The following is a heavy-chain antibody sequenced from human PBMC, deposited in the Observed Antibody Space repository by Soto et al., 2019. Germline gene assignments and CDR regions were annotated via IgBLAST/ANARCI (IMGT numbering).Heavy chain of an antibody. CDR2: ISRSGGST. CDR3: AKDRGGPTYYYMLTGCYITVSWFDP. J-gene: IGHJ5*02. Sequence: PGGPLRPSFTAFGSTLSINAMAGVRTAPGKALEWVSAISRSGGSTDSADYVKGRSTISRDNSKNTLYLQVNSLRAEDTAVYYCAKDRGGPTYYYMLTGCYITVSWFDPCGQGTLVTFSS. CDR1: GSTLSINA. D-gene: IGHD3-9*01. V-gene: IGHV3-23*01.